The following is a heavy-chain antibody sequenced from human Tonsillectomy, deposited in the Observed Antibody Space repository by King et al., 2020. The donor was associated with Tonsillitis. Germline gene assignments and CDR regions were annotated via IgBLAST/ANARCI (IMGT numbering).Heavy chain of an antibody. V-gene: IGHV5-51*01. Sequence: QLVQSGAEVKKPGESLKLSCKGSGYSFINYWIAWVRQKPGKGLEWMGIIYPADSDTRYSPSFQGQITISADRSTNTAYLQWNSLKASDSAMYYCARHSQFGGWYLYFDYWGQGTLVTVSS. CDR3: ARHSQFGGWYLYFDY. CDR2: IYPADSDT. D-gene: IGHD6-19*01. CDR1: GYSFINYW. J-gene: IGHJ4*02.